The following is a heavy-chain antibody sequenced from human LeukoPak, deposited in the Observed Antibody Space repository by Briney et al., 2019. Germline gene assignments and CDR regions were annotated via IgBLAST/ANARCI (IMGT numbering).Heavy chain of an antibody. CDR1: GGSISSGGYY. CDR3: ARDRRWDLLHAFDI. Sequence: SETLSLTCTVSGGSISSGGYYWSWIRQHPGKGLEWIGYIYYSGSTYYNPSLKSRVTISVDTSKNQFSLKLSSVTAADTAVYYCARDRRWDLLHAFDIWGQGTMVTVSS. CDR2: IYYSGST. J-gene: IGHJ3*02. V-gene: IGHV4-31*03. D-gene: IGHD1-26*01.